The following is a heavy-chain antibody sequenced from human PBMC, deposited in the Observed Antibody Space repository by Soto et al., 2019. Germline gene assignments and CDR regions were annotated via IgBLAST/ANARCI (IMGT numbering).Heavy chain of an antibody. D-gene: IGHD5-18*01. V-gene: IGHV3-23*01. CDR1: GFTFSSYA. CDR3: AKGVSQYTPLALFDY. CDR2: ISGSDGRT. J-gene: IGHJ4*02. Sequence: GGSLRLSCAASGFTFSSYAMSWVRQAPGKGLEWVSTISGSDGRTYSTDSVKGRFTISRDNSRNTAYLQMNSLRVEDTAVYYCAKGVSQYTPLALFDYWGRGTLVTVS.